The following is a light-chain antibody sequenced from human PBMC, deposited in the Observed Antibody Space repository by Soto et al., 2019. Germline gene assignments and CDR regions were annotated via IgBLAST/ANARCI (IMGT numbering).Light chain of an antibody. V-gene: IGKV3-20*01. J-gene: IGKJ3*01. CDR1: QGVTPAY. CDR2: GAS. CDR3: QQYGGSPLFT. Sequence: EIVSTQSPGTLSLSPGDRATLSCRASQGVTPAYLAWYQHKPGQAPRLLIYGASHRATGIPDRFSGSGSGTDFTLTITRLEPEDFAVYSCQQYGGSPLFTFGPGTRVDFK.